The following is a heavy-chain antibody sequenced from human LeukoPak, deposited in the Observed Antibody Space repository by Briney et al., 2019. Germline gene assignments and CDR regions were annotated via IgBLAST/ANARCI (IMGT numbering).Heavy chain of an antibody. Sequence: PGRSLRLSCAASGFTFNTYGMHWLRQAPGKGLEWVAIISYDGSDEYYADSVKGRFTISRDNSKNTLSLQVHSLPAEDTAVYYCVASSGSYHYWGQGTLVTVSS. V-gene: IGHV3-30*03. CDR2: ISYDGSDE. CDR1: GFTFNTYG. CDR3: VASSGSYHY. J-gene: IGHJ4*02. D-gene: IGHD3-10*01.